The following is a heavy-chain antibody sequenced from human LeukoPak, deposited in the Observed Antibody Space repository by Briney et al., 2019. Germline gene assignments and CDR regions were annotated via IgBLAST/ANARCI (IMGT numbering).Heavy chain of an antibody. CDR2: INPNSGGT. D-gene: IGHD5-18*01. V-gene: IGHV1-2*06. CDR1: GYTFTGYY. CDR3: ARVWYSYGYFDY. J-gene: IGHJ4*02. Sequence: ASVKASCKASGYTFTGYYMHWVRQAPGQGLEWMGRINPNSGGTNYAQKFQGRVTMTRDTSISTAYMELSRLRSDDTAVYYCARVWYSYGYFDYWGQGTLVTVSS.